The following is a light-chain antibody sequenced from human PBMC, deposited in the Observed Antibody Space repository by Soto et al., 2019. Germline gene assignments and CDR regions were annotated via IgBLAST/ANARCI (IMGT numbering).Light chain of an antibody. CDR2: WAS. J-gene: IGKJ2*01. V-gene: IGKV4-1*01. CDR3: QQYYSTPPYT. Sequence: DIVMTQSPVSLAVSLGERATINCKSSQSVLYSSNNKNYLAWYQKKAGQPPKLLIYWASTRESGVPDRFSGSGSGTDFTLTISSLQAEDVAVYYCQQYYSTPPYTFGQGTKLEIK. CDR1: QSVLYSSNNKNY.